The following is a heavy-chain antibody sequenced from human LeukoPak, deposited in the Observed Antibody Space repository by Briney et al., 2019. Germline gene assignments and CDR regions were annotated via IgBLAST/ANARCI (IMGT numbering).Heavy chain of an antibody. CDR3: AKGHSSSWEPDY. J-gene: IGHJ4*02. Sequence: PGRSLRLSCAASGFTFSSYGMHWVRQAPGKGLEWVAVISYDGSNKYYADSVKGRFTISRDNSKNTLYLQMNSLRAEDTAVYYCAKGHSSSWEPDYWGQGTLVTVSS. CDR1: GFTFSSYG. V-gene: IGHV3-30*18. D-gene: IGHD6-13*01. CDR2: ISYDGSNK.